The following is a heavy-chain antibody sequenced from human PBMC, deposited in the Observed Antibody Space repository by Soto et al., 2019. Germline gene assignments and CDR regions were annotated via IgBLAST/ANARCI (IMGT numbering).Heavy chain of an antibody. CDR3: ARDPALGGPFDY. Sequence: ASVKVSCKASGYTFNCYGISWVRHAPGQGLEWMGWISAYNGNTKYAQKVQGRVTMTTDTSTSTAYMELRSLRSDDTAVYYCARDPALGGPFDYSGQGTLVTVSS. CDR2: ISAYNGNT. CDR1: GYTFNCYG. V-gene: IGHV1-18*01. J-gene: IGHJ4*02. D-gene: IGHD3-16*01.